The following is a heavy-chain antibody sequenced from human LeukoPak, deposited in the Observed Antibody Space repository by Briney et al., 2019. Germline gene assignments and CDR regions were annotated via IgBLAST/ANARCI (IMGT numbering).Heavy chain of an antibody. CDR2: ISGSGGST. V-gene: IGHV3-23*01. Sequence: WGSLTLSCAASGFTFTSYAMSWVRQAPGKGPDWVSAISGSGGSTYYADSVKGRFTISRDNSKNTLYLQMNSLRAADTAVYYCAKTAEGYFDYWGQGTLVTVSS. J-gene: IGHJ4*02. CDR3: AKTAEGYFDY. CDR1: GFTFTSYA.